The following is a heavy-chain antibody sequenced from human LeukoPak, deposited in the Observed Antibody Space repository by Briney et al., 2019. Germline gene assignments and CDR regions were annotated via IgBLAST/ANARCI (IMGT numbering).Heavy chain of an antibody. V-gene: IGHV1-18*01. Sequence: ASVKISCKASGYSFANNGITWVRQAPGQGLEWMGWISVHNGHTEYSQKFQDRVTMSTDISTSTAYLELRDLTSDDTAVYYCARELGGASGYAPNWGQGTMVTVSS. J-gene: IGHJ3*01. CDR1: GYSFANNG. CDR2: ISVHNGHT. D-gene: IGHD3-3*01. CDR3: ARELGGASGYAPN.